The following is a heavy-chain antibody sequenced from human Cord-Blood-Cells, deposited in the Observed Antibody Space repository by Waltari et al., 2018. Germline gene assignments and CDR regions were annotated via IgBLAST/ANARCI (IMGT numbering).Heavy chain of an antibody. CDR1: GGSISSGDYY. Sequence: QVQLQESGPGLVKPSQTLSLTCTVSGGSISSGDYYWSWIRQPPGKGLEWIGYIYYSGITYYNPPLKSRVTISVDTSKNQFSLKLSSVTAADTAVYYCARGPYGSGRFKYYYYYYMDVWGKGTTVTVSS. D-gene: IGHD3-10*01. CDR2: IYYSGIT. V-gene: IGHV4-30-4*01. CDR3: ARGPYGSGRFKYYYYYYMDV. J-gene: IGHJ6*03.